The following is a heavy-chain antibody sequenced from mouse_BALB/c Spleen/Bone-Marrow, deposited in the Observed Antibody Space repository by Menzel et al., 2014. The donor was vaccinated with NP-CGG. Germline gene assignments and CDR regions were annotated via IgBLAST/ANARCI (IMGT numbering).Heavy chain of an antibody. D-gene: IGHD1-1*01. J-gene: IGHJ1*01. V-gene: IGHV1-69*01. CDR2: IDTFDSYT. Sequence: VKLQESGAELVMPGASVKMSCKASGYTFTDYWMHWVKQRPGQGLEWIGAIDTFDSYTSYNQKFKGKATLTVDESSSTAYMQLSSLTSEDSAVYYCARDYYGRGWYFDVWGAGTTVTVSS. CDR1: GYTFTDYW. CDR3: ARDYYGRGWYFDV.